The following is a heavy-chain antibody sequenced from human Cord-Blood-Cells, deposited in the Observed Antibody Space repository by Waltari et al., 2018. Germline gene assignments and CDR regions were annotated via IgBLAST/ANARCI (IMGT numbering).Heavy chain of an antibody. Sequence: EVQLVESGGGLVKPGGSLRLSCAASGFTFSNAWMSWVRQAPGKGLEWVGRIKSKTGGGTTDYAAAVKGRFTISRDDSKNTLYLQMNSLKTEDTAVYYCTTAPTYYYGSGSYYVDYWGQGTLVTVSS. CDR1: GFTFSNAW. V-gene: IGHV3-15*01. CDR3: TTAPTYYYGSGSYYVDY. CDR2: IKSKTGGGTT. D-gene: IGHD3-10*01. J-gene: IGHJ4*02.